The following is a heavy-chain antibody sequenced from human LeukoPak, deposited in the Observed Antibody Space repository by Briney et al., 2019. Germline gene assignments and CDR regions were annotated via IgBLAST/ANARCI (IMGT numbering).Heavy chain of an antibody. J-gene: IGHJ4*02. CDR2: INPNSGGT. D-gene: IGHD1-14*01. V-gene: IGHV1-2*02. CDR1: GYTFTGYY. CDR3: ARESPRKRFSY. Sequence: ASVTVSCKASGYTFTGYYMHWVRQAPGQGLEWMGWINPNSGGTNYAQKFQGRVTMTRDTSINTAYMELSRLRSDDTAVYYCARESPRKRFSYWGQGTLVTVSS.